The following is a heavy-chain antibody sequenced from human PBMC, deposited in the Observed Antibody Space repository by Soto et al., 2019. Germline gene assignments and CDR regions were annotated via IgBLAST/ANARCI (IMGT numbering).Heavy chain of an antibody. V-gene: IGHV4-31*03. J-gene: IGHJ5*02. D-gene: IGHD5-18*01. Sequence: QVQLQESGPGLVKPAQTLSLTCSVSGGSMRRGDYYWSWIRQHPGNGLEWIGYINYRGSTYYNPSLKGRVTISVDTSKSQFSRNLSSVTAADTAVYYCAREGWADTAGFAPWGQGTLVTVSS. CDR2: INYRGST. CDR1: GGSMRRGDYY. CDR3: AREGWADTAGFAP.